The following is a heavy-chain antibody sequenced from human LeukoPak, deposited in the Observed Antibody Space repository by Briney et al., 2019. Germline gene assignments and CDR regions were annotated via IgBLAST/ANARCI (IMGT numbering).Heavy chain of an antibody. D-gene: IGHD3-10*01. J-gene: IGHJ4*02. CDR1: GFTFSSYA. V-gene: IGHV3-23*01. CDR2: ISGSGGST. Sequence: PGGSLRLSCAASGFTFSSYAMSWVRQAPGKGLEWVSAISGSGGSTYYADSVKGRFTISRDNSKNTLYLQMNSLRAEDTAVYYCAKDLAYGSGSYYNGYWGQGTLVTVSS. CDR3: AKDLAYGSGSYYNGY.